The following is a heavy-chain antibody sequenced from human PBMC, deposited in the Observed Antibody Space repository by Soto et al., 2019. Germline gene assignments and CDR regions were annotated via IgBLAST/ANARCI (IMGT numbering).Heavy chain of an antibody. CDR3: ARGSSYRAARNHDAFDI. CDR2: INPNSGGT. V-gene: IGHV1-2*04. CDR1: GYTFTGYY. D-gene: IGHD6-6*01. J-gene: IGHJ3*02. Sequence: QVQLVQSGGEVKKPGASVKVSCKASGYTFTGYYMHWVRQAPGQGLEWMGWINPNSGGTNYAQKFQGWVTMTRDTSISTAYMELSRLRSDDTAVYYCARGSSYRAARNHDAFDIWGQGTMVPVSS.